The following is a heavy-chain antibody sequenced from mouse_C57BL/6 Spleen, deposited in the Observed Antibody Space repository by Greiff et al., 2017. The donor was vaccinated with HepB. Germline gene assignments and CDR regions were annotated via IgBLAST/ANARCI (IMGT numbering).Heavy chain of an antibody. D-gene: IGHD2-5*01. V-gene: IGHV1-55*01. CDR3: ARLGSNYIFDY. CDR2: IYPGSGST. CDR1: GYTFTSYW. J-gene: IGHJ2*01. Sequence: VQLQQPGAELVKPGASVKMSCKASGYTFTSYWITWVKQRPGQGLEWIGDIYPGSGSTNYNEKFKSKATLTVDTPSSTAYMQLSSLTSEDSAVYYCARLGSNYIFDYWGQGTTLTVSS.